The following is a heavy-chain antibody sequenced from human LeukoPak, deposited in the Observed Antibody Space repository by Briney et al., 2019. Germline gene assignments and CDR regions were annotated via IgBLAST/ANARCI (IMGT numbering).Heavy chain of an antibody. Sequence: GGSLRLSCAASGFTFSGYAMNWVRQAPGRGLEWVSAISTTGDNTDYADSVKGRFTISRDNSKNTLYLQMDSLSAEDTAVYYCAKDHYGGNHYYIGMDVWGQGTTVTVSS. D-gene: IGHD4-23*01. CDR1: GFTFSGYA. J-gene: IGHJ6*02. CDR2: ISTTGDNT. CDR3: AKDHYGGNHYYIGMDV. V-gene: IGHV3-23*01.